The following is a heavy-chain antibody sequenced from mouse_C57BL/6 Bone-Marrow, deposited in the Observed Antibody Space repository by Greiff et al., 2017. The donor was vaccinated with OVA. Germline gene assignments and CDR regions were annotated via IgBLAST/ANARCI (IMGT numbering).Heavy chain of an antibody. J-gene: IGHJ1*03. CDR1: GYTFTTYP. CDR3: ARGRTTVVAHWYFDV. CDR2: FHPYNDDT. Sequence: VKVVESGAELVKPGASVKMSCKASGYTFTTYPIEWMKQNHGKSLEWIGNFHPYNDDTKYNEKFKGKATLTVEKSSSTVYLELSRLTSDDSAVYYCARGRTTVVAHWYFDVWGTGTTVTVSS. V-gene: IGHV1-47*01. D-gene: IGHD1-1*01.